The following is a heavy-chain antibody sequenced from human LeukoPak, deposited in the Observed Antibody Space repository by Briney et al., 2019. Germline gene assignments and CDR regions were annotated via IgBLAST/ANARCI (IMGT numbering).Heavy chain of an antibody. V-gene: IGHV3-9*01. CDR3: AKGIYSSGWSYFDY. CDR2: ISGDSDTS. J-gene: IGHJ4*01. Sequence: GGSLRLSCAASGFNFDNYPIHWVRQAPGKGLEWISGISGDSDTSGYADSVTGRYTISRDNSKNTLYLQMNSLRAEDTAVYYCAKGIYSSGWSYFDYWGHGTLVTVSS. CDR1: GFNFDNYP. D-gene: IGHD6-19*01.